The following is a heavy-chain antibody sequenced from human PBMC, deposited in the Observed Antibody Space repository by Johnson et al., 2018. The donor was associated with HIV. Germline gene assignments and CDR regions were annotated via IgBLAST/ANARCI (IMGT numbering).Heavy chain of an antibody. V-gene: IGHV3-30*18. CDR3: AKDLGGGYFGTISHAFDI. CDR2: ISYDGSNK. Sequence: QEQLVESGGGVVQPGRSLRLSCAASEFTFSNYAMHWVRQAPGKGLEWVAVISYDGSNKYYADSVKGRFTISRDNSKNTLYLQMNSLRAEDTAVYYCAKDLGGGYFGTISHAFDIWGQGTMVTVSS. D-gene: IGHD1-26*01. J-gene: IGHJ3*02. CDR1: EFTFSNYA.